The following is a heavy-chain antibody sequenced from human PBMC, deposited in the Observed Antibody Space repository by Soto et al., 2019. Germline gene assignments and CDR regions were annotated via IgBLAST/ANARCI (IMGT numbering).Heavy chain of an antibody. D-gene: IGHD6-13*01. V-gene: IGHV3-48*02. CDR1: GFTFSSYT. J-gene: IGHJ6*02. CDR3: ARTLAAAAYYYYYGMDV. Sequence: GSLRLSCAASGFTFSSYTMNWVRQAPGKGLEWVSYITSSSSTIYYADSVKGRFTISRDNAKNSLYLQMNSLRDEDTAVYYCARTLAAAAYYYYYGMDVWGQGT. CDR2: ITSSSSTI.